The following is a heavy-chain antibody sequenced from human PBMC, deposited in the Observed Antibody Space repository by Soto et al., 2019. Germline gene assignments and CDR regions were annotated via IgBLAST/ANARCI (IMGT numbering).Heavy chain of an antibody. CDR1: GFTVSSNY. V-gene: IGHV3-66*01. CDR2: IYSGGST. Sequence: EVQLVESGGGLVQPGGSLRLSCAASGFTVSSNYMNWVRQAPGKGLEWVSVIYSGGSTYYADSVKGRFTISRDNSKNTLSLKMNSLRAEDTAVYYCARDFVHGDHPEYFQHWGQGTLVTASS. D-gene: IGHD4-17*01. J-gene: IGHJ1*01. CDR3: ARDFVHGDHPEYFQH.